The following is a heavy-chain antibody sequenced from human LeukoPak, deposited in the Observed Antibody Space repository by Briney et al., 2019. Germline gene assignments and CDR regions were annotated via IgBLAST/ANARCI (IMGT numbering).Heavy chain of an antibody. CDR3: ARGGQQLVFCYYYYYMDV. D-gene: IGHD6-13*01. CDR1: GGSFSGYY. J-gene: IGHJ6*03. CDR2: INHSGST. V-gene: IGHV4-34*01. Sequence: SETLSLTCAVYGGSFSGYYWSWIRQPPGKGLEWIGEINHSGSTNYNPSLKSRVTISVDTSKSQFSLKLSSVTAADTAVYYCARGGQQLVFCYYYYYMDVWGKGTTVTVSS.